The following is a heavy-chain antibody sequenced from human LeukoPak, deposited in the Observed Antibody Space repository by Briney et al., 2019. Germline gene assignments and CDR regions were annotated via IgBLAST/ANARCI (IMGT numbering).Heavy chain of an antibody. J-gene: IGHJ3*02. D-gene: IGHD5-24*01. CDR1: GYTFKGYG. CDR2: ISGSGGSGGRT. CDR3: ARDAREREDAFDI. V-gene: IGHV3-21*01. Sequence: GGSLRLSCEASGYTFKGYGLTWVRQAPGKGLEWVSGISGSGGSGGRTYYADSVKGRFTISRDNAKNSLYLQMNSLRAEDTAVYYCARDAREREDAFDIWGQGTMVTVSS.